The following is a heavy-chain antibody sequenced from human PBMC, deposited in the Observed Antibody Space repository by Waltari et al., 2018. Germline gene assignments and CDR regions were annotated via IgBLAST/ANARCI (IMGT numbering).Heavy chain of an antibody. D-gene: IGHD2-15*01. V-gene: IGHV1-46*01. CDR2: SNPIGGRA. CDR3: ARGPRIGVVGYMDV. CDR1: GYTFPTYY. Sequence: QVQLVQSGAEVKRPGASVRISCEASGYTFPTYYIHWVRQAPGQGLAWMGMSNPIGGRASFAQKFQGRVTMTKDTSASTVYMDLSSLTSDDTAIYYCARGPRIGVVGYMDVWGKGTTVTISS. J-gene: IGHJ6*03.